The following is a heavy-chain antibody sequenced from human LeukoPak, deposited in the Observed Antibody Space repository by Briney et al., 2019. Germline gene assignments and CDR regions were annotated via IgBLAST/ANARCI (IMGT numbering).Heavy chain of an antibody. CDR1: GFTFSSYA. Sequence: GGSLRLSCAASGFTFSSYAMIWVRQVPGKGLEWVSSICGSGGVTQYAEYVKGRFTISIDNSRNTLFLQMNSLRAEDTALYYLAKDYGLYYFDYWGQGTPVTVSS. V-gene: IGHV3-23*01. D-gene: IGHD3-10*01. CDR3: AKDYGLYYFDY. CDR2: ICGSGGVT. J-gene: IGHJ4*02.